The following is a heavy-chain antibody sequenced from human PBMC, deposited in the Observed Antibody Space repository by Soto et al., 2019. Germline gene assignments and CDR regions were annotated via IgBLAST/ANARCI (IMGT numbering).Heavy chain of an antibody. CDR3: ARGRPPARAYMDV. J-gene: IGHJ6*03. V-gene: IGHV4-34*01. CDR2: INHSGST. Sequence: PSETLSLTCAVYGGSFSGYYWSWIRQPPGKGLEWIGEINHSGSTNYNPSLKSRDTISVDTSKNQYSLKLSSVPAADTAVYYCARGRPPARAYMDVWGKGTTVTVSS. CDR1: GGSFSGYY.